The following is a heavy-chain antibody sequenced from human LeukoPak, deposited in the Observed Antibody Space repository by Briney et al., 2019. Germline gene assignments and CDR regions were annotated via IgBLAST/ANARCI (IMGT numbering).Heavy chain of an antibody. Sequence: ASVKVSCKASGYTFTSYGISWVRQAPGQGLEWMGWISAYNGNTNYAQKLQGRVTMTTDTSTSTAYMELRSLRSDDTAVYYCARDFRRPGPAAIALPYYYYYMDVWGKGTTVTVSS. V-gene: IGHV1-18*01. CDR2: ISAYNGNT. D-gene: IGHD2-2*02. J-gene: IGHJ6*03. CDR3: ARDFRRPGPAAIALPYYYYYMDV. CDR1: GYTFTSYG.